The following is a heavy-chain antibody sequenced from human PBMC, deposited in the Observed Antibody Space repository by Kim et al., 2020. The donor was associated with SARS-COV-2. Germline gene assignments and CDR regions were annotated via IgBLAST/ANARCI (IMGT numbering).Heavy chain of an antibody. V-gene: IGHV4-39*01. CDR1: GGSISSSSYY. D-gene: IGHD1-26*01. CDR3: ARLMRGELRFDY. Sequence: SETLSLTCTVSGGSISSSSYYWGWIRQPPGKGLEWIGSIYYSGSTYYNPSLKSRVTISVDTSKNQFSLKLSSVTAADTAVYYCARLMRGELRFDYWGQGTLVTVSS. CDR2: IYYSGST. J-gene: IGHJ4*02.